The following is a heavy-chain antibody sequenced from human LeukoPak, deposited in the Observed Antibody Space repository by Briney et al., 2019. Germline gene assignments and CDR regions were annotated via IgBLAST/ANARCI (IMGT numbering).Heavy chain of an antibody. J-gene: IGHJ4*02. D-gene: IGHD2-2*01. CDR2: INHSGST. V-gene: IGHV4-34*01. CDR1: GGSFSDYY. CDR3: ARGGGYCSSTSCYPVDY. Sequence: SETLSLTCAVYGGSFSDYYWSWIRQPPGKGLEWIGEINHSGSTNYNPSLKSRVTMSVDTSKNQFSLKLSSVTAADTAVYYRARGGGYCSSTSCYPVDYWGQGTLVTVSS.